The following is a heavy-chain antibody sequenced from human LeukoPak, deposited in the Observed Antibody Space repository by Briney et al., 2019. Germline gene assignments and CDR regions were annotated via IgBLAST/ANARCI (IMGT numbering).Heavy chain of an antibody. Sequence: PSETLSLTCTVSGGSISSYYWSWIRQPPGKGLEWIGYIYYSGSTNYNPSLKSRVTISVDTSKNQFSLKLSSVTAADTAVYYCARVLVGSNWYDGMDVWGQGTTVTVSS. V-gene: IGHV4-59*01. J-gene: IGHJ6*02. D-gene: IGHD6-13*01. CDR2: IYYSGST. CDR1: GGSISSYY. CDR3: ARVLVGSNWYDGMDV.